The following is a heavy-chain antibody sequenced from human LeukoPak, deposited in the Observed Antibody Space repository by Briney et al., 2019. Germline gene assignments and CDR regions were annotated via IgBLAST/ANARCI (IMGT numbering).Heavy chain of an antibody. V-gene: IGHV3-33*08. D-gene: IGHD5-24*01. CDR2: IWYDGTNQ. CDR1: GFTFSSYG. CDR3: ARGGDMASILHC. J-gene: IGHJ4*02. Sequence: GNSLRLLCAPSGFTFSSYGMHWVRQAPAKALEWVPDIWYDGTNQYYAASVKGRFTISRDNSKSALYLQMNRLRAEVTAVYYCARGGDMASILHCGGQGRLVTV.